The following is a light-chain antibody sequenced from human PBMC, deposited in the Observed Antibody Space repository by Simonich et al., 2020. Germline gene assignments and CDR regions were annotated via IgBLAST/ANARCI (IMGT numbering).Light chain of an antibody. Sequence: DIVMTQSPDSLAVSLGERATINCKSSQSVLYRSNTKNYLAWYKQKPGQPPKLLIYWASTRESGVPDRFSGSGSGTDFTLTISSLQAEDVAVYYCQQYYSTPWTFGQGTKVEIK. CDR3: QQYYSTPWT. J-gene: IGKJ1*01. CDR2: WAS. V-gene: IGKV4-1*01. CDR1: QSVLYRSNTKNY.